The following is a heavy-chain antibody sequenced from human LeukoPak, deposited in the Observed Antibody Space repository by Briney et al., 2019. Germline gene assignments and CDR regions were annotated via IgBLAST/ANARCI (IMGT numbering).Heavy chain of an antibody. V-gene: IGHV3-74*01. D-gene: IGHD2-15*01. CDR2: INSDGSST. Sequence: GGSLRLSCAASGFTFSSYWMHWVRQAPGKGLVWVSRINSDGSSTSYADSVKGRFTISRDNAKNTLYLQMNSLRAEDTAVYYCAREIPDRAAVDYWGREPWSPSPQ. CDR3: AREIPDRAAVDY. J-gene: IGHJ4*02. CDR1: GFTFSSYW.